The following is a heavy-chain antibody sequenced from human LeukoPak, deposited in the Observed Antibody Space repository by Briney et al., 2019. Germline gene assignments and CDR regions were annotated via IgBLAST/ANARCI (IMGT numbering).Heavy chain of an antibody. J-gene: IGHJ4*02. CDR2: INAGNGNT. V-gene: IGHV1-3*01. D-gene: IGHD1-26*01. CDR1: GYTFTSYA. Sequence: ASVKVSCKASGYTFTSYAMHWVRQAPGQRLEWMGWINAGNGNTKYSQKFQGRVTITRDTSASTAYMELSSLRSEDTAVYYCARDPTGWAKLDYWGQGTLVTVSS. CDR3: ARDPTGWAKLDY.